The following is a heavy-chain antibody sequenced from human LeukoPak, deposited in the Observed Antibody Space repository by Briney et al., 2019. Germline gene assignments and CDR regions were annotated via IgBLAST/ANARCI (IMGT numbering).Heavy chain of an antibody. CDR2: LYSGSDT. Sequence: GGSLTLSCAASGFSVSLNYMNWVRQAPGKGLEWVSILYSGSDTYYADSVKGRFTISRDSSKNMLFLHMNSLRVEDTAVYYCARVGDHFHWYLDLWGRRTLVTVSS. CDR1: GFSVSLNY. D-gene: IGHD3-3*02. CDR3: ARVGDHFHWYLDL. J-gene: IGHJ2*01. V-gene: IGHV3-53*01.